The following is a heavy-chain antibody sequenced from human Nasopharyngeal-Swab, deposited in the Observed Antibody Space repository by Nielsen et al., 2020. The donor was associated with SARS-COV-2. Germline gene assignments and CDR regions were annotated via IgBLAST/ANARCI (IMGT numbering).Heavy chain of an antibody. D-gene: IGHD3-22*01. J-gene: IGHJ3*02. CDR2: IYPGDSDT. CDR3: ARLLDYYDRSGYSLFDAFDI. V-gene: IGHV5-51*01. CDR1: GSSFSSYW. Sequence: GGSLRLPCEGSGSSFSSYWIGWVRQMPGKGLEWMGIIYPGDSDTRYRPSFQGQVPISADKSISTAYLQWSSLKASDTAMYYCARLLDYYDRSGYSLFDAFDIWGQGTMVTGSS.